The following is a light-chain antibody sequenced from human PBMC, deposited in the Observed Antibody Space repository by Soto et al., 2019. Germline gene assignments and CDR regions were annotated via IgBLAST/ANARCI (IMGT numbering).Light chain of an antibody. CDR2: NNN. CDR1: SSNIGTNA. Sequence: QSALTQPPSASGTPGQRVTISCSGGSSNIGTNAVNWYQQLPGTAPKLLIYNNNQRPSGVPDRFSGSKSGTSASLAISGLQSEEEADYYCAAWDDSLYGYVFGTGTKVTVL. V-gene: IGLV1-44*01. J-gene: IGLJ1*01. CDR3: AAWDDSLYGYV.